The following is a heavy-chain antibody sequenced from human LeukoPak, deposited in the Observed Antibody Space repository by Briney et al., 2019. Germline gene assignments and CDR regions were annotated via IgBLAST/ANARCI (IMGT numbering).Heavy chain of an antibody. CDR3: ARQGAGSSHYDDTGLPRGAYDV. CDR1: GYRFTTYW. CDR2: IYPGDSET. D-gene: IGHD3-16*01. Sequence: GESLKISCKVSGYRFTTYWIAWVRQLPGKGLEWMGVIYPGDSETRYTPSFRGQVAISVDRSSNTAFPQWNSLREADTAVYFCARQGAGSSHYDDTGLPRGAYDVWGQGTRVIVSS. J-gene: IGHJ3*01. V-gene: IGHV5-51*01.